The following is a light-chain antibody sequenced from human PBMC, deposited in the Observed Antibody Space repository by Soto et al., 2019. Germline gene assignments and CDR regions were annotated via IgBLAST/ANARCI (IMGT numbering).Light chain of an antibody. J-gene: IGKJ1*01. CDR2: AAS. V-gene: IGKV1-8*01. CDR1: QGISSY. CDR3: QQYYSFPPT. Sequence: AIRMTQSPSPFSASTGDRVTITCRASQGISSYLAWYQQKAGEAPNLLIYAASTLQSEVPSRFSGSGSGTDFTLTISCLQSEDFATYYCQQYYSFPPTFGQGTKVEIK.